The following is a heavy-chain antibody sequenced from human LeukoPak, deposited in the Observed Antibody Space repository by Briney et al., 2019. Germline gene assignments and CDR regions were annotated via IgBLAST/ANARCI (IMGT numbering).Heavy chain of an antibody. V-gene: IGHV4-34*01. D-gene: IGHD6-19*01. CDR2: INHSGST. CDR3: ARKAVAGTPYFDY. Sequence: SETLSLTCGVYGGPLSGYYWSWIRQPPGKGLEWIGEINHSGSTNYNPSLKSRVTISVDTSKNQLSLKLSSVTAADTAVYYCARKAVAGTPYFDYWGQGTLVTVSS. CDR1: GGPLSGYY. J-gene: IGHJ4*02.